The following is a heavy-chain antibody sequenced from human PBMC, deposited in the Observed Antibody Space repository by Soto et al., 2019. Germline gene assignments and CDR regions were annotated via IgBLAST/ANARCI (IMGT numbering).Heavy chain of an antibody. CDR1: GYTFLNYG. Sequence: QVQLVQSGPEVKKPGASVKVSCKASGYTFLNYGINWIRQAPGQGLEWMGGIQTDTGHPNVAQKFRDRVTMTTDTSTGTSYMEMRSLRSGDTTTYYCEQDRGYGYRYDHGGQGNLVTVSS. CDR2: IQTDTGHP. CDR3: EQDRGYGYRYDH. J-gene: IGHJ4*02. V-gene: IGHV1-18*01. D-gene: IGHD3-16*02.